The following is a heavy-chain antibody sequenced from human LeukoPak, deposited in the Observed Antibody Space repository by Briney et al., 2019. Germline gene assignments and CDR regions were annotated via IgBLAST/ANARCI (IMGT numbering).Heavy chain of an antibody. CDR3: VRHYSSSTRCYSFSD. J-gene: IGHJ4*02. CDR2: IFSSGST. Sequence: SETLSLTCSVSGPSISGYYWSWIRQSPGKGLEWIGYIFSSGSTNYNPSLRSRVTMSVDMSKNQFSLKLTSVTAADTAIYYCVRHYSSSTRCYSFSDWGQGTLVTVSS. V-gene: IGHV4-59*08. CDR1: GPSISGYY. D-gene: IGHD2-2*01.